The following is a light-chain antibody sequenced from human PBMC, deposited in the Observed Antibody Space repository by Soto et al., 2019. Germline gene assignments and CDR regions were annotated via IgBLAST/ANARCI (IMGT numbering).Light chain of an antibody. CDR2: DAS. J-gene: IGKJ5*01. CDR3: QQRNIWPPVT. Sequence: IVLTHSPATLSFSPGEIATLSFRASQSVSSYLAWYQQKPGQAPRLLIYDASNRATGIPARSSGSGSGTDFTLTISSLEPEDSAIYYCQQRNIWPPVTFGQGTRLEIK. V-gene: IGKV3-11*01. CDR1: QSVSSY.